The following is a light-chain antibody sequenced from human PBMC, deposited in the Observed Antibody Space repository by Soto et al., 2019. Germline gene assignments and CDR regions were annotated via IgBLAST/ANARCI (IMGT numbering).Light chain of an antibody. Sequence: DIQMTQSPSTLSASVGDRVTITCRASQSISSWLAWYQQKPGKAPKLLIYDASSLESGVQSRFSGSGSGTEFTLAISSLQPDDFATYYCQQYNSYSPTFGQVTKVEIK. V-gene: IGKV1-5*01. J-gene: IGKJ1*01. CDR2: DAS. CDR3: QQYNSYSPT. CDR1: QSISSW.